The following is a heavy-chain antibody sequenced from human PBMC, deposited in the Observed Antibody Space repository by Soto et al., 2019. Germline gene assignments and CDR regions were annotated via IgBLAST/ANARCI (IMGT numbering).Heavy chain of an antibody. V-gene: IGHV4-39*01. CDR3: ARGDYGDYSGNY. Sequence: SETLSLTCTVSGGSISSSSYYWGWIRQPPGKGLEWIGSIYYSGSTYNNPSLKSRVTISVDTSKNQFSLKLSSVTAADTAVYYCARGDYGDYSGNYWGQGTLVTVSS. CDR1: GGSISSSSYY. CDR2: IYYSGST. J-gene: IGHJ4*02. D-gene: IGHD4-17*01.